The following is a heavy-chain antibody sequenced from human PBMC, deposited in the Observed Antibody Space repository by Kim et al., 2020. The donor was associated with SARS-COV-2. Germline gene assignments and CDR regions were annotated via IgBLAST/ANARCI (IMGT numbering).Heavy chain of an antibody. J-gene: IGHJ6*02. CDR3: ASLSVVTATPAYYYYGMDV. CDR2: IIPILGIA. D-gene: IGHD2-21*02. CDR1: GGTFSSYA. V-gene: IGHV1-69*04. Sequence: SVKVSCKASGGTFSSYAISWVRQAPGQGLEWMGRIIPILGIANYAQKFQGRVTITADKSTSTAYMELSSLRSEDTAVYYCASLSVVTATPAYYYYGMDVWGQGTTVTVSS.